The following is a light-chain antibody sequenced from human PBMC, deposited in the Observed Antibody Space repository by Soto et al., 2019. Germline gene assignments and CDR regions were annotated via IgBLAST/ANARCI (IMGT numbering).Light chain of an antibody. J-gene: IGLJ1*01. V-gene: IGLV2-14*01. CDR2: ASS. Sequence: QSALTQPASVSGSPGQSITTSSTGTSSDVGSYNYVSWYQHHPGKAPRLMIYASSNRPSGVSHRFSGSRSGNTASLTIPVLQAEDEADYYCSSYTSGSTPYVFGTGTKVTVL. CDR1: SSDVGSYNY. CDR3: SSYTSGSTPYV.